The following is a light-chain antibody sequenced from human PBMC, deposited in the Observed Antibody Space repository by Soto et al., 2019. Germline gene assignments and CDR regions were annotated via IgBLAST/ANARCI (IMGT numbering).Light chain of an antibody. V-gene: IGKV3-15*01. Sequence: EIVMTQSPATLSVSPGERAALSCRASQSVSNNLAWYQQNPGQAPRLLIYGASTRATGIPARFSGSGSGTEFTLTISSLQSEDFAVYYCQQYNSWPRGTFGPGTKVEIK. CDR2: GAS. CDR3: QQYNSWPRGT. CDR1: QSVSNN. J-gene: IGKJ3*01.